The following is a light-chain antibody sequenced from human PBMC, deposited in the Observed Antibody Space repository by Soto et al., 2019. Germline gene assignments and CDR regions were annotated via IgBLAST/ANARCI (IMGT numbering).Light chain of an antibody. CDR3: QQYDGSPPFT. V-gene: IGKV3-20*01. CDR1: QSVSRSY. CDR2: GAS. J-gene: IGKJ3*01. Sequence: EIVLTQSPGTLSLSPGERATLSCRASQSVSRSYLAWYQQKPGQAPRLLIYGASSRATGIPDRFSGSGSWTDFTLTISKLEPEDSAVYYCQQYDGSPPFTFGPGTKVDI.